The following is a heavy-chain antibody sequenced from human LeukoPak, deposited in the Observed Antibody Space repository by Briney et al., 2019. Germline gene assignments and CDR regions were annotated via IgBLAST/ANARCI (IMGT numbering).Heavy chain of an antibody. Sequence: GGSPRLSCAASGFTFSNYALNWVRQAPGKGLEWVAIVSYDGRTQDYADSVKGRFTISRDNSKNTLYLEMNSLAIEDTAVYYCAREAYGDYLGYWGQGTLVTVSS. CDR1: GFTFSNYA. V-gene: IGHV3-30*04. J-gene: IGHJ4*02. D-gene: IGHD4-17*01. CDR3: AREAYGDYLGY. CDR2: VSYDGRTQ.